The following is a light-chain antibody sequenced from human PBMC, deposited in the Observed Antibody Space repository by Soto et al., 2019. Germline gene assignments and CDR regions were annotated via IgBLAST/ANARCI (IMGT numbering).Light chain of an antibody. V-gene: IGKV3-20*01. CDR1: QRFGSSN. J-gene: IGKJ1*01. Sequence: EIVLTQSPGTLSLSPGERGTLSCRASQRFGSSNLAWYQQKPGQAPRLLIYGASSRATGIPDRFSGSGSGTDFTLTISRLEPEDFAVYYCQQYGSSPPTFGQGTKVDI. CDR3: QQYGSSPPT. CDR2: GAS.